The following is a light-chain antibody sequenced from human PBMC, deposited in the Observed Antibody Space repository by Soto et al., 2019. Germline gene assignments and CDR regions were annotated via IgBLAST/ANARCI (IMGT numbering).Light chain of an antibody. CDR3: SSYTSSSTVV. CDR1: SSDVGGYNY. Sequence: QSVLTQPASVSGSPGQSITISCTGTSSDVGGYNYVSWYQQHPGKAPKLMIYDVSNRPSGVSNRFSGSKSGNTASLTISGLQAEEEADYYCSSYTSSSTVVFGGGTKLT. V-gene: IGLV2-14*01. CDR2: DVS. J-gene: IGLJ2*01.